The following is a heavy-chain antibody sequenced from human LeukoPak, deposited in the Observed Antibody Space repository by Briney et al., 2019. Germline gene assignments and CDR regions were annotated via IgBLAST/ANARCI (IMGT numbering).Heavy chain of an antibody. D-gene: IGHD4-17*01. CDR1: GFTFSSYG. V-gene: IGHV3-30*18. CDR2: ISYDGSNK. CDR3: AKDLRAWDGDHTKKPSDYFGY. Sequence: GGSLRLSCAASGFTFSSYGMHWVRQAPGKGLEWVAVISYDGSNKYYADSVKGRFTISRDNSKNTLYLQMNSLRAEDTAVYYCAKDLRAWDGDHTKKPSDYFGYWGQGTLVTVSS. J-gene: IGHJ4*02.